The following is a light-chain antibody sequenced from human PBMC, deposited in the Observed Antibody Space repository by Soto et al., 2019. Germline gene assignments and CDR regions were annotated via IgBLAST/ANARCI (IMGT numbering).Light chain of an antibody. Sequence: QSVLTQPPSVSGAPGQRVTLSCTGNSSNLGAGYDVHWYKQVPGAAPKLVIFGNRNRASGVPELFSGSKSGTSASLAITGLQAEDEADYYCQAYDYSLTASVFGGGTKLTVL. CDR1: SSNLGAGYD. CDR3: QAYDYSLTASV. V-gene: IGLV1-40*01. CDR2: GNR. J-gene: IGLJ3*02.